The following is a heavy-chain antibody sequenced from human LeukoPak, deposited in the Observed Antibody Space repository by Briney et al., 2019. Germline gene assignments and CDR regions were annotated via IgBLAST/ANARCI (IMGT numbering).Heavy chain of an antibody. V-gene: IGHV3-7*01. D-gene: IGHD3-10*01. Sequence: GGSLRLSCAASGFFFSNYWMSWVRQAQGKGLEWVANTNLDGNGRFYVDSVKGRFTISRDNNKKSVYLQMNSLRAEDTAVYYCAKSGYYASGSYGPDYWGLGTRVTVSS. CDR1: GFFFSNYW. CDR3: AKSGYYASGSYGPDY. CDR2: TNLDGNGR. J-gene: IGHJ4*02.